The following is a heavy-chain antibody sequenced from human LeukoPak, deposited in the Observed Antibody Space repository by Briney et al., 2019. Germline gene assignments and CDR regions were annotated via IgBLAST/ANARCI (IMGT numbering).Heavy chain of an antibody. D-gene: IGHD6-6*01. J-gene: IGHJ6*02. CDR1: GFTFSDYY. Sequence: GGSLRLSCAASGFTFSDYYMSWIRQVPGKGLEWVSYISSSGSTIYYADSVKGRFTISRDNAKNSLYLQMNSLRAEDTAVYYCARDPLGSAYYGMDVWGQGTTVTVSS. CDR2: ISSSGSTI. CDR3: ARDPLGSAYYGMDV. V-gene: IGHV3-11*04.